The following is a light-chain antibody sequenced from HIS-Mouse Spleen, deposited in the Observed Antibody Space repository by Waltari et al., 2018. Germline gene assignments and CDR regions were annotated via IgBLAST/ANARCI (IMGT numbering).Light chain of an antibody. Sequence: SYELTQPPSASVSPGQTARITFSGDALPQKYAYWYQQKSGQAPVLVIYEDSKRPPGIPERFSGSSSGTMATLTISGAQVEDEADYYCYSTDSSGNHRVFGGGTKLTVL. V-gene: IGLV3-10*01. CDR1: ALPQKY. CDR3: YSTDSSGNHRV. J-gene: IGLJ2*01. CDR2: EDS.